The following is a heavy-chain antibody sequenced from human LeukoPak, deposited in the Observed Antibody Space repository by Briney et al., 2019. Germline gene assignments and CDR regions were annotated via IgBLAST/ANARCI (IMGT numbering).Heavy chain of an antibody. CDR1: GGSISSYY. CDR2: IYTSGST. J-gene: IGHJ5*02. V-gene: IGHV4-4*07. D-gene: IGHD6-6*01. Sequence: SETLSLTCTVSGGSISSYYWSWIRQPAGKGLEWIGRIYTSGSTNYNPSLKSRVTMSVDTSKNQFSLKLSSVTAADTAVYYCARDPPYSSSLKTSPWGQGTLVTVSS. CDR3: ARDPPYSSSLKTSP.